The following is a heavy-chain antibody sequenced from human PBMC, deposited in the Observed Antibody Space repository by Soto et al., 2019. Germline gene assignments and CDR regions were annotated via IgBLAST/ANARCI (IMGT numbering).Heavy chain of an antibody. CDR1: GFAFSSYG. J-gene: IGHJ4*02. V-gene: IGHV3-30*18. CDR2: ISYDGSNK. Sequence: PGGSLRLSCAASGFAFSSYGMHWVRQAPGKGLEWVAVISYDGSNKYYADSVKGRFTISRDNSKNTLYLQMNSLRAEDTAVYYCAKDYYDSSGHPASFDYWGQGTLVTVSS. CDR3: AKDYYDSSGHPASFDY. D-gene: IGHD3-22*01.